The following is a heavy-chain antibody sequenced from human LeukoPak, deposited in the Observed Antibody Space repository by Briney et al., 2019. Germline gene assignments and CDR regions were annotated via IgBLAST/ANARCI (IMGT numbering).Heavy chain of an antibody. V-gene: IGHV3-23*01. Sequence: GGSLRLSCAASGFAFSHYSMTWVRLAPGKGLEWVSGISNSGGNTYHAESVKGRFTISRDNSKNTLYLQMNSLRAEDTAVYYCAKGMNPLPSYDDYWGQGTLVTVSS. CDR2: ISNSGGNT. D-gene: IGHD3-3*01. J-gene: IGHJ4*02. CDR3: AKGMNPLPSYDDY. CDR1: GFAFSHYS.